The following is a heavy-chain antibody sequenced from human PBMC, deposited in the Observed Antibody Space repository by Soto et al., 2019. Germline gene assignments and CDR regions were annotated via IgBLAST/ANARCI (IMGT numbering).Heavy chain of an antibody. Sequence: ASVKVSCKASGYTFTGYYMHWVRQAPGQGLEWMGWINPNSGGTNYAQKFQGRVTMTRDTSISTAYMELSRLRSDDAAVYYGARGPAMERYSYGYYGYWGQGTLVTVSS. CDR3: ARGPAMERYSYGYYGY. V-gene: IGHV1-2*02. CDR1: GYTFTGYY. J-gene: IGHJ4*02. D-gene: IGHD5-18*01. CDR2: INPNSGGT.